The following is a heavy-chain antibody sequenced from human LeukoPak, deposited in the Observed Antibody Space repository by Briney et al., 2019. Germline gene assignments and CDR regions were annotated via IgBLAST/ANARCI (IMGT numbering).Heavy chain of an antibody. Sequence: SVKVSCKASGYTFTSYDINWVRQATGQGLEWMGWMNPNSGNTGYAQKFRGRVTMTRNTSISTAYTELSSLRSEDTAVYYCARGSLSYSDAFDIWGQGTMVTVSS. CDR2: MNPNSGNT. CDR1: GYTFTSYD. J-gene: IGHJ3*02. V-gene: IGHV1-8*01. D-gene: IGHD1-26*01. CDR3: ARGSLSYSDAFDI.